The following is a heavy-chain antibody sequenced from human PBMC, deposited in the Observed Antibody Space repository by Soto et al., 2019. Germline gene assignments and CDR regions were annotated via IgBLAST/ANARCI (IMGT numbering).Heavy chain of an antibody. J-gene: IGHJ4*02. CDR2: IYYSGGT. D-gene: IGHD3-16*02. CDR3: ARVRLGGVIVPYFDY. V-gene: IGHV4-31*03. CDR1: SGSISSGAYY. Sequence: QVQLQESGPGLVKPSQTLSLTCTVSSGSISSGAYYWSWIRQHPGKGLEWIGYIYYSGGTHYNPSLQSRITLSVDTSKNQCSLKLSSVTAADTAGYYGARVRLGGVIVPYFDYWGQGTLVTVSS.